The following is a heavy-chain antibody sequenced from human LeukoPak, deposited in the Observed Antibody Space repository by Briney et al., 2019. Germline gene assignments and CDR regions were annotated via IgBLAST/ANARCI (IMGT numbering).Heavy chain of an antibody. Sequence: ASVKVSCKTSVYTFGGYFMLGVRQAPGQGLEWMEWISPHNGTTSHAQKFQGRVTMTRDTPISTAYMELSRLRSDDTAVYYCARDSGGIQLWKDNWFDPWGQGTLVTVSS. CDR3: ARDSGGIQLWKDNWFDP. D-gene: IGHD5-18*01. V-gene: IGHV1-2*02. CDR2: ISPHNGTT. CDR1: VYTFGGYF. J-gene: IGHJ5*02.